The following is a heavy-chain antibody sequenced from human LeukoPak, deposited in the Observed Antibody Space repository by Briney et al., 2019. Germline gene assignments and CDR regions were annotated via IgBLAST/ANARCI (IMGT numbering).Heavy chain of an antibody. V-gene: IGHV3-23*01. CDR1: GFTFSNYA. CDR3: AKESRYQLLRGMVDY. D-gene: IGHD2-2*01. CDR2: ISGSGGST. Sequence: GGSLRLSCAASGFTFSNYAMSWVRQAPGKGLEWVSAISGSGGSTYYADSVKGRFTISRDNSKNTLYLQMNSLRAEDTAVYYCAKESRYQLLRGMVDYWGQGTLVTVSS. J-gene: IGHJ4*02.